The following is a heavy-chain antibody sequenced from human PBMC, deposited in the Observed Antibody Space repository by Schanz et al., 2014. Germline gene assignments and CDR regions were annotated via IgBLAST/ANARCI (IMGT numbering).Heavy chain of an antibody. J-gene: IGHJ4*02. Sequence: EVQLLESGGGLVQPGGSLRLSCAASGFTFSSLGMSWVRQAPGEGLEWVSLIDHTGTTYYADSVKGRFTISRDLSDNTVHAQISSLRADDTAVYYCARGAAEMATMTPWRYWGQGTLVTVSS. CDR2: IDHTGTT. CDR3: ARGAAEMATMTPWRY. D-gene: IGHD5-12*01. V-gene: IGHV3-66*01. CDR1: GFTFSSLG.